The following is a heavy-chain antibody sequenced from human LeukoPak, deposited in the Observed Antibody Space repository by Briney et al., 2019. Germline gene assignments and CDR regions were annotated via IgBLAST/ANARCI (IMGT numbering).Heavy chain of an antibody. D-gene: IGHD6-13*01. J-gene: IGHJ6*02. CDR1: GFTFSSYG. Sequence: GGSLRLSCAASGFTFSSYGMHWVRQAPGKGLEWVAVIWYDGSNKYYADSVKGRFTISRDNSKNTLYLQMNSLRAEDTAVYYCARALPGQQLNYYYGMDVWGQGTTVTVSS. CDR2: IWYDGSNK. CDR3: ARALPGQQLNYYYGMDV. V-gene: IGHV3-33*01.